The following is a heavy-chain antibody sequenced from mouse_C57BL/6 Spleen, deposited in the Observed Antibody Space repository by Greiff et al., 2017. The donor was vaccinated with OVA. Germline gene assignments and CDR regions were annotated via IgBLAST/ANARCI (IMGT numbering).Heavy chain of an antibody. D-gene: IGHD6-1*01. CDR2: ISSGGSYT. J-gene: IGHJ3*01. CDR3: ARQEDSPAWFAY. V-gene: IGHV5-6*01. Sequence: EVMLVESGGDLVKPGGSLKLSCAASGFTFSSYGMSWVRQTPDKRLEWVATISSGGSYTYYPDSVKGRFTISRDNAKNTLYLQMSSLKSEDTAMYYCARQEDSPAWFAYWGQGTLVTVSA. CDR1: GFTFSSYG.